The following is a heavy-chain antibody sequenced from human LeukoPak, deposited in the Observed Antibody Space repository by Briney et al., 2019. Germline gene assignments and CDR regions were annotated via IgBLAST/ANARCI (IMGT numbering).Heavy chain of an antibody. CDR2: IAPDGSAT. CDR3: TRSGYYNGYDY. V-gene: IGHV3-74*03. J-gene: IGHJ4*02. Sequence: GGSVRLSCVASGFTFSGHRMHWVRQVPGKGLVAVARIAPDGSATTYADSVKGRFTISRDNAKHTLYLEMNSLTAEDTALYYCTRSGYYNGYDYWGQGTLVTVSS. D-gene: IGHD3-10*01. CDR1: GFTFSGHR.